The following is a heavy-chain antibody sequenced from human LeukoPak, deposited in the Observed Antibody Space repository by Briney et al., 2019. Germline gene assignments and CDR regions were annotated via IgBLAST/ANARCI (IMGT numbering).Heavy chain of an antibody. Sequence: GGSLRLSCAASGFTFSSYSMNWVRQAPGKGLEWVSSISSSSSYIYYADSVKGRFTISRDNAKNSLYLQMNSLRAGDTAVYYCARDSSYYDFWSGYYPTGLFDYWGQGTLVTVSS. D-gene: IGHD3-3*01. J-gene: IGHJ4*02. CDR2: ISSSSSYI. CDR1: GFTFSSYS. CDR3: ARDSSYYDFWSGYYPTGLFDY. V-gene: IGHV3-21*01.